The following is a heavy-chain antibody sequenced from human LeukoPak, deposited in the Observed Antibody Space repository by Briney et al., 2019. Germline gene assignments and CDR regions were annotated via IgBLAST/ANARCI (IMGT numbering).Heavy chain of an antibody. J-gene: IGHJ6*02. CDR2: IGTAGDT. CDR1: GFTFSSYD. CDR3: ARDQDCSSTSCYDEYGMDV. D-gene: IGHD2-2*01. V-gene: IGHV3-13*01. Sequence: GGSLRLSCAASGFTFSSYDMHWVRQATGKGLEWVSAIGTAGDTYYPGSVKGRFTISRENAKNSLYLQMNSLRAVDTAVYYCARDQDCSSTSCYDEYGMDVWGQGTTVTVSS.